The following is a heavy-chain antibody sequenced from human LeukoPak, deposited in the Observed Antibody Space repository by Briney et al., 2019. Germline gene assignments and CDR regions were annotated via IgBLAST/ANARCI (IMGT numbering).Heavy chain of an antibody. J-gene: IGHJ5*02. CDR1: GFTFDDYA. CDR2: ISWNSGSI. CDR3: AKDGDPKYSSLTGSWFDP. Sequence: GGSLRLSCAASGFTFDDYAMHWVRQAPGKGLEWVSGISWNSGSIGYADSVKGRFTISRDNAKNSLYLQMNNLRAEDTALYYCAKDGDPKYSSLTGSWFDPWGQGTLVTVSS. D-gene: IGHD6-6*01. V-gene: IGHV3-9*01.